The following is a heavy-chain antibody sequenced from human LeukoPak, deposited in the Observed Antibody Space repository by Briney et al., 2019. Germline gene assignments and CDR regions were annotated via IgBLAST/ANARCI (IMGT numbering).Heavy chain of an antibody. Sequence: GASVTVSFQASGYTFTGYYMHWVRQAPGQGLEWMGCINPNSGGKNYAQKFQGRDTMTRDTSISTAYMDLSWLRSDDTAVYYCARARPLWCGVNDYWGQGTLVTVSS. CDR2: INPNSGGK. V-gene: IGHV1-2*02. J-gene: IGHJ4*02. D-gene: IGHD3-10*01. CDR1: GYTFTGYY. CDR3: ARARPLWCGVNDY.